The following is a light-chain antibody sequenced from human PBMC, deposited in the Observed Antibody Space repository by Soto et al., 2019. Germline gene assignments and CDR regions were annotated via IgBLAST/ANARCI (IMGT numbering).Light chain of an antibody. Sequence: IQLTQSPSSLSASVGDRVTITCRASQGISSYLAWYQQKPGKAPKFLIYAASTLQRGVPSRFSGSGSGTDFTLPIRSLQPEDFATYFCQQLNSYPPTFGQGTELEIK. CDR2: AAS. J-gene: IGKJ2*01. CDR3: QQLNSYPPT. V-gene: IGKV1-9*01. CDR1: QGISSY.